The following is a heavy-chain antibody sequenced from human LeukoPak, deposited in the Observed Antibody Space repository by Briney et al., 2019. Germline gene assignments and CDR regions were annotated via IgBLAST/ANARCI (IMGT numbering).Heavy chain of an antibody. D-gene: IGHD6-13*01. CDR2: IYYSGST. J-gene: IGHJ4*02. V-gene: IGHV4-59*01. Sequence: ETLSLTCAVYGGSFSGYYWSWIRPPPGKGLEWIGYIYYSGSTNYNPSLKSRVTISVDTSKNQFSLKLSSVTAADTAVYYCARTAAAGTCFDYWGQGTLVTVSS. CDR3: ARTAAAGTCFDY. CDR1: GGSFSGYY.